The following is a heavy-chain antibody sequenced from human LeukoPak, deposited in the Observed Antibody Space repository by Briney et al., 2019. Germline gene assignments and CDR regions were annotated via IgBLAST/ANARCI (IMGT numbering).Heavy chain of an antibody. CDR2: IYYSGST. J-gene: IGHJ2*01. Sequence: SETLSLTCTVSDDSISSGDYYWTWIRQPPGKGLEWIGYIYYSGSTNYNPSLKSRVTISVDTSKNQFSLKLSSVTAADTAVYYCARQSIAVAGTLDYWYFDLWGRGTLVTVSS. V-gene: IGHV4-61*08. D-gene: IGHD6-19*01. CDR1: DDSISSGDYY. CDR3: ARQSIAVAGTLDYWYFDL.